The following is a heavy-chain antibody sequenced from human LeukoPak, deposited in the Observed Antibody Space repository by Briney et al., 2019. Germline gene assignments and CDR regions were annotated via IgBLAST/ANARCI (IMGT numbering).Heavy chain of an antibody. Sequence: KPSETLSLTCTVSGGSVSSGGFYWSWIRQHPGKGLEWIGYIYYNGSTYYNPALKSRVIISLDTSKNQFSLKLSSVTAADTAVYFCARFYYDSSGYYSDYWGQGTLVTVSS. V-gene: IGHV4-31*03. CDR1: GGSVSSGGFY. CDR3: ARFYYDSSGYYSDY. J-gene: IGHJ4*02. D-gene: IGHD3-22*01. CDR2: IYYNGST.